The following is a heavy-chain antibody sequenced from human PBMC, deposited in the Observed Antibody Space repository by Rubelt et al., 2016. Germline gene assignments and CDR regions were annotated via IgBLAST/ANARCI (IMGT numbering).Heavy chain of an antibody. Sequence: QVQLQESGPGLVKPSQTLSLTCTVSGGSISSGGYYWSWIRQHPGKGLEWIGYIYYSGSTYYNPSLKSRVTISVDTSKNHFSLKLSSVTAADTAVYYCARDSEVRGAYYYYGMDVWGQGTTVTVSS. CDR3: ARDSEVRGAYYYYGMDV. D-gene: IGHD3-10*01. V-gene: IGHV4-31*03. CDR2: IYYSGST. J-gene: IGHJ6*02. CDR1: GGSISSGGYY.